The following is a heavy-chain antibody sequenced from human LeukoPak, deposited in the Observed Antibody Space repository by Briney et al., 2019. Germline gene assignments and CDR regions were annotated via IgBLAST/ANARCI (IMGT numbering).Heavy chain of an antibody. CDR2: IRYDGSNK. J-gene: IGHJ4*02. D-gene: IGHD6-13*01. V-gene: IGHV3-30*02. CDR3: ARVAYSSSWYGYYFDY. Sequence: GGSLRLSCAASGFIFSSYGMHWVRQAPGKGLEWVAFIRYDGSNKYYADSVKGRFTISRDNSKNTLYLQMGSLRAEDMAVYYCARVAYSSSWYGYYFDYWGQGTLVTVSS. CDR1: GFIFSSYG.